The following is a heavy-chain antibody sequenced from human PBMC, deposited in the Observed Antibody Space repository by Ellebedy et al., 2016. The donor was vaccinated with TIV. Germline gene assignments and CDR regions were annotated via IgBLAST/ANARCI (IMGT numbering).Heavy chain of an antibody. V-gene: IGHV4-39*01. CDR2: IYYTGSG. D-gene: IGHD2-2*01. CDR1: GGSITSSRHY. Sequence: MPSETLSLTCTVSGGSITSSRHYWGWLRQPQGKGLEWIGTIYYTGSGYYNPALKSRVTIFIDTSKNQFSLNLTSVTAADTAVYYCARLEYQLPNPFEYWGRGTLVSVSS. CDR3: ARLEYQLPNPFEY. J-gene: IGHJ4*02.